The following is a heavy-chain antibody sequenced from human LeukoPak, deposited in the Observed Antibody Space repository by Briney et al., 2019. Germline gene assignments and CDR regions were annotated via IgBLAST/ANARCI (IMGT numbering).Heavy chain of an antibody. CDR2: IKQDGSEK. Sequence: GGSLRLSCAASGFTFSSYWMSWVRQAPGKGLGWVASIKQDGSEKYYVDSVKGRFTISRDNAKNSLYLQMNSLRAEDTAVYYCAREGHYDILTGYYTWGQGTLVTVSS. V-gene: IGHV3-7*01. CDR3: AREGHYDILTGYYT. D-gene: IGHD3-9*01. CDR1: GFTFSSYW. J-gene: IGHJ5*02.